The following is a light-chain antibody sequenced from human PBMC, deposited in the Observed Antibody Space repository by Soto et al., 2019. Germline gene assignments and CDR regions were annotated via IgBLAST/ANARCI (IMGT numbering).Light chain of an antibody. CDR3: CSYAGSSTLV. J-gene: IGLJ2*01. V-gene: IGLV2-23*01. CDR1: RSDVGSYNL. Sequence: QSALTQPASVSGSPGQSITISCTGTRSDVGSYNLVSWYQQHPGKAPKLMIYEGSKRPSGVSNRLSGSKSGNTASLTISGLQAEDEADYYCCSYAGSSTLVFGGGTKLTVL. CDR2: EGS.